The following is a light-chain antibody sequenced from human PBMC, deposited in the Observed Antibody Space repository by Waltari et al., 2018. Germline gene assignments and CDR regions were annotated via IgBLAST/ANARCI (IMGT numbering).Light chain of an antibody. Sequence: QPALTHPPSPSGSLGQSSPIPSPETGSEVVANNMSSWYQQHPGKAPKLMIYEVSQRPSGVPDRFSGSKSGNTASLTVSGLLAEDEADYYCISYAGSTVIFGGGTKLTVL. V-gene: IGLV2-8*01. J-gene: IGLJ2*01. CDR2: EVS. CDR1: GSEVVANNM. CDR3: ISYAGSTVI.